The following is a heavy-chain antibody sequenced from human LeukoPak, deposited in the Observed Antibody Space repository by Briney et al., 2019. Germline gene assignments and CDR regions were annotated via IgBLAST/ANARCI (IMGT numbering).Heavy chain of an antibody. V-gene: IGHV3-33*01. CDR1: GFTFSSCG. CDR2: IWYDGSNK. J-gene: IGHJ4*02. D-gene: IGHD2-21*02. CDR3: ARAPINCGGDCYPFDM. Sequence: KPGRSLRLSCAASGFTFSSCGMHWVRQAPGKGLEWVAVIWYDGSNKYYADSVKGRSTISRDNSKNTLYLQMHSLRAEDTAVYDCARAPINCGGDCYPFDMWGQGTLVTVSS.